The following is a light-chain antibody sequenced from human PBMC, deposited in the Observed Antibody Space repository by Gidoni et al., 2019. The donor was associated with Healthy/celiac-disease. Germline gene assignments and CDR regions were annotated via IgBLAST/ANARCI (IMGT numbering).Light chain of an antibody. Sequence: DVQMTQSPSSLSAPVGDRVTITCRASQSISSYLNWYQQKQGKAPKLLIYAASSLQSGVPSRFSGSGSGTDFTLTISSLQPEDFATYYCQQSYSTPITFXXXTRLEIK. CDR2: AAS. CDR3: QQSYSTPIT. J-gene: IGKJ5*01. V-gene: IGKV1-39*01. CDR1: QSISSY.